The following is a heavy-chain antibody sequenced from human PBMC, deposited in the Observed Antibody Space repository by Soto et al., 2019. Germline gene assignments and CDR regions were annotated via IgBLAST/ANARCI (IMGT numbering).Heavy chain of an antibody. CDR3: ARAPTYDSSGYYDVPFDY. CDR1: GGTFSSYT. Sequence: QVQLVQSGAEVKKPGSSVKVSCKASGGTFSSYTISWVRQAPGQGLEWMGRIIPILGIANYAQKFQGRVTITAEKSTSTAYMELSSLRSEDTAVYYCARAPTYDSSGYYDVPFDYWGQGTLVTVSS. CDR2: IIPILGIA. V-gene: IGHV1-69*02. J-gene: IGHJ4*02. D-gene: IGHD3-22*01.